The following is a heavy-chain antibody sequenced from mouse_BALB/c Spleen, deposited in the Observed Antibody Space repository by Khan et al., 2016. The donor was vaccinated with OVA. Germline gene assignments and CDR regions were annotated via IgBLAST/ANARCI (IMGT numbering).Heavy chain of an antibody. CDR2: ISSGGDYT. CDR1: GFSFSSYS. V-gene: IGHV5-6*01. Sequence: EVQLVESGGDLVRPGGSLKLSCAASGFSFSSYSTSWVRQTPDKRLEWVATISSGGDYTYYPDSVKGRFTISRDNAKNTLYLHMSSLKSEDTAIYYCASHLTGSFAYWGQGTLVTVSA. CDR3: ASHLTGSFAY. D-gene: IGHD4-1*01. J-gene: IGHJ3*01.